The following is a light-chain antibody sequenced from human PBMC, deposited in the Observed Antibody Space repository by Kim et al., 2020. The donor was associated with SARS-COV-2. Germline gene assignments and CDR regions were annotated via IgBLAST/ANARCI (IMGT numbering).Light chain of an antibody. CDR3: QSYDNTLSGSKV. CDR1: SSNIGAGYD. CDR2: GNV. V-gene: IGLV1-40*01. J-gene: IGLJ3*02. Sequence: ELTQPPSLSGAPGQRVTISCTGSSSNIGAGYDVHWYQQLPGTAPKLLIYGNVNRPSGVPDRFSGSKSGTSASLAITGLQAEDEADYYCQSYDNTLSGSKVFGGGTQLTVL.